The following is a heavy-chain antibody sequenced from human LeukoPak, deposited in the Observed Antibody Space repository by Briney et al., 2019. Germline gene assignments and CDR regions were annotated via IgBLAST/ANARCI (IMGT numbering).Heavy chain of an antibody. J-gene: IGHJ3*02. CDR1: GFTFSSYS. CDR2: ISSSSSYI. Sequence: GGSLRLSYAASGFTFSSYSMNWVRQAPGKGLEWVSSISSSSSYIYYADSVKGRFTISRDNAKNSLYLQMNSLRAEDTAVYYCATRTPYYDFWSGYYDAFDIWGQGTMVTVSS. D-gene: IGHD3-3*01. V-gene: IGHV3-21*01. CDR3: ATRTPYYDFWSGYYDAFDI.